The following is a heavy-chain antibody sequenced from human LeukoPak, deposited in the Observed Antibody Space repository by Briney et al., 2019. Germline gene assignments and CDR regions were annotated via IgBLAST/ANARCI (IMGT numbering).Heavy chain of an antibody. J-gene: IGHJ4*02. D-gene: IGHD3-9*01. CDR1: GYSFTSYW. CDR3: ARHVPDILTGFPYGLVDY. V-gene: IGHV5-51*01. Sequence: GESLKISCKGSGYSFTSYWIGWVRQMPGKGLEWMGIIYPGDSDTRYSPSFQGQVTISADKSISTAYLQWSSLKASDTAMYYCARHVPDILTGFPYGLVDYWGQGTPVTVSS. CDR2: IYPGDSDT.